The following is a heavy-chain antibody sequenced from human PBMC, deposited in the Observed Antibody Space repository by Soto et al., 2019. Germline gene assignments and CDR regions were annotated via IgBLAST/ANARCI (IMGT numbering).Heavy chain of an antibody. Sequence: SGPTLVNPTQTLTLTCTFSGFSFSSSGVAVDLVRQPPGKALEWLALIYWDHDKRYSPSLRNRLTITNDTSKNQVVHTTTNIDPMDTAMYYCVRTSYSGRGGYWGPGTLVTVCS. CDR3: VRTSYSGRGGY. CDR2: IYWDHDK. V-gene: IGHV2-5*02. J-gene: IGHJ4*02. CDR1: GFSFSSSGVA. D-gene: IGHD5-18*01.